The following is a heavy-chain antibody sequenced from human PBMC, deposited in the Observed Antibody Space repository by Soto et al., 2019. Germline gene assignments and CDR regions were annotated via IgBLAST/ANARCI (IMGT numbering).Heavy chain of an antibody. D-gene: IGHD5-18*01. CDR2: IIPMFGTA. J-gene: IGHJ4*02. Sequence: QVQLVQSGAEVKKPESSVKVSCKAPGGTFSTYAISWVRQAPGQGLEWMGGIIPMFGTANYAQRFQDRVTITADESTNTVYMELSSLRSEDTAVYFCASGIQLWQRRINNGYSGWGQGTLVTVSS. V-gene: IGHV1-69*12. CDR3: ASGIQLWQRRINNGYSG. CDR1: GGTFSTYA.